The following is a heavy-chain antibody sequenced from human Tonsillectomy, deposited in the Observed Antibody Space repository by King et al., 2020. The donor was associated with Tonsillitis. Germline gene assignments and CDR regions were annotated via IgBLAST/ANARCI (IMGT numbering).Heavy chain of an antibody. D-gene: IGHD6-13*01. CDR3: AKDKEPGIGAVSTRNLYYGMDV. Sequence: VQLVESGGGLVQPGRSLRLSCAASGFSFDDSAMHWVRQGPGKGLEWVSGISWNSGNIAYADSVKGRFTISRDSAKNSLYLQMNSLRVEDTALYYCAKDKEPGIGAVSTRNLYYGMDVWGQGTTVTVSS. CDR1: GFSFDDSA. CDR2: ISWNSGNI. J-gene: IGHJ6*02. V-gene: IGHV3-9*01.